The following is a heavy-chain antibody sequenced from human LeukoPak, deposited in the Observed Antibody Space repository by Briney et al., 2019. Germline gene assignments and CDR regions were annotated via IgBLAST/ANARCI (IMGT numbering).Heavy chain of an antibody. J-gene: IGHJ6*02. CDR1: GYTFTSYG. D-gene: IGHD2-2*01. CDR3: ARGDIVVVPAATEVSSSQAPHAYYYYGMDV. CDR2: ISAYNGNT. V-gene: IGHV1-18*01. Sequence: ASVKVSCKASGYTFTSYGISWVRQAPGQGLEWMGWISAYNGNTNYAQKLQGRVTMTTDTSTSTAYMELRSLRSDDTAVYYCARGDIVVVPAATEVSSSQAPHAYYYYGMDVWGQGTTVTVSS.